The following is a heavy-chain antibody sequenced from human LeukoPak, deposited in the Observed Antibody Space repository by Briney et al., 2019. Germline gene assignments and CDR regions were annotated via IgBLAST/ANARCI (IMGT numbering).Heavy chain of an antibody. CDR2: ISSSGSTI. J-gene: IGHJ4*02. V-gene: IGHV3-48*03. D-gene: IGHD1-26*01. CDR3: ARARIVGAMDY. CDR1: GFTFSSYE. Sequence: GGSLRLSCAASGFTFSSYEMNWVRQALGKGLEWVSYISSSGSTIYYADSVKGRFTISRDNAKNSLYLQMNSLRAEDTAVYYCARARIVGAMDYWGQGTLVTVSS.